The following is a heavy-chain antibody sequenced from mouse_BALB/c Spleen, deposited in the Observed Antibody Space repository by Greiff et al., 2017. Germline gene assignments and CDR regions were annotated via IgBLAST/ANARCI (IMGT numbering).Heavy chain of an antibody. J-gene: IGHJ3*01. CDR1: GFSLTGYG. D-gene: IGHD2-3*01. CDR2: IWGDGST. V-gene: IGHV2-6-7*01. Sequence: QVQLKESGPGLVAPSQSLSITCTVSGFSLTGYGVNWVRQPPGKGLEWLGMIWGDGSTDYNSALKSRLSISKDNSKSQVFLKMNSLQTDDTARYYCARDQNDGYYAWFAYWGQGTLVTVAA. CDR3: ARDQNDGYYAWFAY.